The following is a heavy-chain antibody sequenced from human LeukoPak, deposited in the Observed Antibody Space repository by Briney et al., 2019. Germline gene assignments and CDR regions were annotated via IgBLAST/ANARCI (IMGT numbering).Heavy chain of an antibody. D-gene: IGHD3-22*01. Sequence: SETVSLTCAVYDGSFSGYYWGWIRQPPGKALEWIGSIHYRGSTYYNPSLRSRVIMSIDGSTNRFSLKLSSVTAADTAVYYCARDVRDSSGYYLRIFGYWGQGILVTVSS. CDR2: IHYRGST. CDR1: DGSFSGYY. V-gene: IGHV4-34*10. J-gene: IGHJ4*02. CDR3: ARDVRDSSGYYLRIFGY.